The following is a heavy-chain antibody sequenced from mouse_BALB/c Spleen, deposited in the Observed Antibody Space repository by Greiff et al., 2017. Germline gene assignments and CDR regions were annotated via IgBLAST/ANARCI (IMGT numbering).Heavy chain of an antibody. Sequence: QVQLHQSGAELVRPGASVTLSCKASGYTFTDYEMHWVKQTPVPGLEWIGAIDPETGGTAYNQKFKGKATLTADKSSSTAYMELRSLTSEDSAVYYCTRFYGSSYDYAMDYWGQGTSVTVSS. CDR2: IDPETGGT. D-gene: IGHD1-1*01. V-gene: IGHV1-15*01. CDR1: GYTFTDYE. J-gene: IGHJ4*01. CDR3: TRFYGSSYDYAMDY.